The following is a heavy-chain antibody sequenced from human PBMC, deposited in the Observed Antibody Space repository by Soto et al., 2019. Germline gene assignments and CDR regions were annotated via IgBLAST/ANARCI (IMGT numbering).Heavy chain of an antibody. V-gene: IGHV3-7*04. CDR2: IKQDGSEK. Sequence: PGGSLRLSCAASGFTFSSYWMSWVRQAPGKGLEWVANIKQDGSEKYYVDYVKGRFTISRDNAKNLLYLQMNSLRAEDTAVYYCSRFYYDSSGYLPSPYYYYYGMDVWGQGT. J-gene: IGHJ6*02. D-gene: IGHD3-22*01. CDR1: GFTFSSYW. CDR3: SRFYYDSSGYLPSPYYYYYGMDV.